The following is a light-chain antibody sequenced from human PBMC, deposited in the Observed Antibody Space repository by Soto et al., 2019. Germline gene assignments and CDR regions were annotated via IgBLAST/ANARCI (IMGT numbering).Light chain of an antibody. V-gene: IGKV3-11*01. Sequence: EIVLTQSPATLSLSPGERATLSCRASPSVTNYLAWYQQKPGQPPRLLIYGAFNRAPGIPTRFRGSGAGTDFTLTISSLEPEDSAVYYCQQRNIWPPVTFGQGTRLEIK. CDR3: QQRNIWPPVT. CDR1: PSVTNY. CDR2: GAF. J-gene: IGKJ5*01.